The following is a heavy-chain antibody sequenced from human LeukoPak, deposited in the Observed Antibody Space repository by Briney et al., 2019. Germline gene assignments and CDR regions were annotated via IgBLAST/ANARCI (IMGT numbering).Heavy chain of an antibody. CDR3: ARVGGTYAFDI. CDR2: INHSGST. Sequence: SEPLSLTSAVYGGSFIGYYWSWVRQPPGKGLEWIGEINHSGSTNYNPSLKSRVTISVDTSKNQFSLKLSSVTAADTAVYYCARVGGTYAFDIGGQGTMVTVS. D-gene: IGHD2-15*01. CDR1: GGSFIGYY. J-gene: IGHJ3*02. V-gene: IGHV4-34*01.